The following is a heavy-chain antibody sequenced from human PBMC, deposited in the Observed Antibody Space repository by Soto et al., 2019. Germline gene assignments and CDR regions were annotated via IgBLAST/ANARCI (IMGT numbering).Heavy chain of an antibody. Sequence: ASVKVSCKASGYTFTSYGISWVRQAPGQGLEWMGWISAYNGNTNYAQRLQGRVTMTTDTSTSTAYMELRCLRSDDTAAYYCARDYEGSGWYEVGYWGRGTMVTVSS. CDR3: ARDYEGSGWYEVGY. J-gene: IGHJ4*02. CDR1: GYTFTSYG. V-gene: IGHV1-18*04. CDR2: ISAYNGNT. D-gene: IGHD6-19*01.